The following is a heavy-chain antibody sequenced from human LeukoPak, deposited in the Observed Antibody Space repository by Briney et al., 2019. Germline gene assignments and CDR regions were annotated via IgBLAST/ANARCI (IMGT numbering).Heavy chain of an antibody. V-gene: IGHV4-61*02. CDR3: AREVLDWFTFDP. D-gene: IGHD3-3*01. Sequence: SETLSLTCAVSGGSISSDSYYWSWIRQPAGKGLEWIGRIYTSGSTNYNPSLKSRVTISVDTSKNQFSLKLSSVTATDTAVYYCAREVLDWFTFDPCGQGTLVTASS. J-gene: IGHJ5*02. CDR2: IYTSGST. CDR1: GGSISSDSYY.